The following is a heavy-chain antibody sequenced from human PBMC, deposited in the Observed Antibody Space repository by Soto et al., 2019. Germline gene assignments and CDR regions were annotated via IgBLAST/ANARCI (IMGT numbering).Heavy chain of an antibody. V-gene: IGHV3-21*01. J-gene: IGHJ5*02. CDR1: GFTFNTYD. CDR3: VRSGPARLLGHRWFDT. D-gene: IGHD2-21*01. CDR2: ITTSSGYI. Sequence: EVQLVESGGGLVQPGGSLRLSCAASGFTFNTYDMNWVRQAPGKGLEWVSSITTSSGYIYYADSLKGRSTISRDNAKNTLFLQMNSRRAEDTAVYYCVRSGPARLLGHRWFDTWGQGTLVTVSS.